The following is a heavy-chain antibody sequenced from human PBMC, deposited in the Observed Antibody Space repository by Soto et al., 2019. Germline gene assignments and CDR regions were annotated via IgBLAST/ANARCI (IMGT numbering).Heavy chain of an antibody. J-gene: IGHJ4*02. CDR1: GGSISSSSDY. V-gene: IGHV4-39*01. Sequence: QLQMQESGPGLVTPSETLSLTCTVSGGSISSSSDYWGGIGQPPGRGAGWVGTMYYSRSTYYNSSLNSRVTISGHTAKNQFPLELASVPAADTAVYYCARSVALPRTRNSDYWGQGTLVTVSS. CDR3: ARSVALPRTRNSDY. CDR2: MYYSRST. D-gene: IGHD2-15*01.